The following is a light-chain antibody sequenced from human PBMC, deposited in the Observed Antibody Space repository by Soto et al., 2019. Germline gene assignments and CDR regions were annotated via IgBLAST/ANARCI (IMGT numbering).Light chain of an antibody. Sequence: QSVLTQPPSASGTPGQRVTISCSGSSSNIGSNTVNWYQQLPGTAPKLLIYSNNQRPSGVPDRFSGSKSGTSASLAISGLQSEDEADYYCSSYAGSDNAVVFGGGTKLTVL. CDR1: SSNIGSNT. J-gene: IGLJ2*01. CDR3: SSYAGSDNAVV. V-gene: IGLV1-44*01. CDR2: SNN.